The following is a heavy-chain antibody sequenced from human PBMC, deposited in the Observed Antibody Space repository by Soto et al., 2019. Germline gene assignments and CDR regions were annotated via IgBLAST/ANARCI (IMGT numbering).Heavy chain of an antibody. V-gene: IGHV4-4*02. D-gene: IGHD1-26*01. Sequence: QVQLQESGPGLVKPSGTLSLTCAVSGGSISSSNWWSWVRQPPGQGLEWIGEIYHSGSTNYNPSLKSRVTIAGDKAKTQFSLKLSAVTAADTAVYYGASGATSGSYFDYWGQGTLVTVSA. CDR1: GGSISSSNW. CDR2: IYHSGST. J-gene: IGHJ4*02. CDR3: ASGATSGSYFDY.